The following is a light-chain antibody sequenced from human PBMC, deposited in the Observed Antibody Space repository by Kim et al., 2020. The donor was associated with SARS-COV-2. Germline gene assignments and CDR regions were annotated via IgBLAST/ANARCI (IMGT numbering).Light chain of an antibody. J-gene: IGKJ2*03. CDR3: QQSYSPVYS. CDR1: QSIRTY. Sequence: SASVGARVTITCRASQSIRTYLHWYQHMRGNAPRLLIYGASTLQSGVPSRFSGSGSGTDFTLTISSLQAEDFATYYCQQSYSPVYSFGQGTKLEI. CDR2: GAS. V-gene: IGKV1-39*01.